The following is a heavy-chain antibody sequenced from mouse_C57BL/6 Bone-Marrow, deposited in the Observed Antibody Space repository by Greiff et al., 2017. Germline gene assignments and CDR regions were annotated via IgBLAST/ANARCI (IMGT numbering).Heavy chain of an antibody. CDR2: IWSGGST. V-gene: IGHV2-2*01. D-gene: IGHD2-3*01. CDR3: ARNGRWLPCFDV. CDR1: GFSLTSYG. Sequence: QVQLKESGPGLVQPSQSLSITCTVSGFSLTSYGVHWVRQSPGKGLEWLGVIWSGGSTDYNAAFIYRLSISKDNSKSQVFFKMNSLQADDTAIYYCARNGRWLPCFDVWSTGTTVTVSS. J-gene: IGHJ1*03.